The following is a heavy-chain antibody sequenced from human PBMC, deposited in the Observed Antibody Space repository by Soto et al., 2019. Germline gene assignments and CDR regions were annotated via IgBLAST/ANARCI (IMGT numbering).Heavy chain of an antibody. V-gene: IGHV1-2*02. J-gene: IGHJ6*02. CDR3: ARVRDYYYGMDV. Sequence: ASVKVSCKASGYTFTGYCMHWVRQAPGQGLEWMGWINPNSSGTNYAQKFQGRVTMTRDTSISTAYMELSRLRSDDTAVYYCARVRDYYYGMDVWGQGTTVTVSS. CDR2: INPNSSGT. CDR1: GYTFTGYC.